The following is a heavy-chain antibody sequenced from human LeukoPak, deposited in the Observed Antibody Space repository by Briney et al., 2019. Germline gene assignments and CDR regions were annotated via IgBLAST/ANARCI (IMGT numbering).Heavy chain of an antibody. D-gene: IGHD3-22*01. CDR3: AKVGLGSLYDSSGPLDY. J-gene: IGHJ4*02. CDR1: GFTFSSYG. CDR2: ISYDGSNK. V-gene: IGHV3-30*18. Sequence: GGSLRLSCAASGFTFSSYGMHWVRQAPGKGLEWVAAISYDGSNKYYADSVKGRFTISRDNSKNTLYLQMNSLRAEDTAVYYCAKVGLGSLYDSSGPLDYWGQGTLVTVSS.